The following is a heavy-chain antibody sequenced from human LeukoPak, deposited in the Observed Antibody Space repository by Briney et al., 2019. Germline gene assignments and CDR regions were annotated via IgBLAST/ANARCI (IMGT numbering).Heavy chain of an antibody. V-gene: IGHV1-8*01. D-gene: IGHD4-23*01. J-gene: IGHJ5*02. CDR1: GYTLTNYD. CDR2: MKPKSGET. CDR3: ARDYGGNSGWFDP. Sequence: ASVKVSCKASGYTLTNYDINWVRQATGQGLEWMGWMKPKSGETGYAQKFQGRATMTRDTAINTAYMELSSLTSEDTAVYYCARDYGGNSGWFDPWGQGTLVTVSS.